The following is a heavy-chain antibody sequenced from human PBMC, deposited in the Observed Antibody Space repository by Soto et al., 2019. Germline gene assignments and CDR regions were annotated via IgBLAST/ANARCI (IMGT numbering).Heavy chain of an antibody. CDR2: IKNKPNGETT. CDR3: TRGNYGAFHH. CDR1: GFTFSDEW. Sequence: EVQLVESGGVLIKPGGSLRLSCAASGFTFSDEWMNWVRQAPGKGLEWVGRIKNKPNGETTDYAAPVKGRFTIPRDDSKSRLYLQMNNLKTDDTAVYYCTRGNYGAFHHWGQGTLVTVSS. V-gene: IGHV3-15*07. J-gene: IGHJ3*01. D-gene: IGHD1-7*01.